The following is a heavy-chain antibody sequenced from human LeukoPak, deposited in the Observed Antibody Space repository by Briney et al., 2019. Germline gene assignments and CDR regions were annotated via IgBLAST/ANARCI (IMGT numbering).Heavy chain of an antibody. V-gene: IGHV3-21*01. CDR2: INSGSRYI. Sequence: GGSLRLSCAASGVTFNTYSMNWVRQAPGKGLEWVSSINSGSRYIYYADSMKGRFTISRDNAKNSLYLQMNSLRAEDTAVYYCARSAAGTGGYFDYWGQGTLVAVSS. CDR1: GVTFNTYS. CDR3: ARSAAGTGGYFDY. D-gene: IGHD6-13*01. J-gene: IGHJ4*01.